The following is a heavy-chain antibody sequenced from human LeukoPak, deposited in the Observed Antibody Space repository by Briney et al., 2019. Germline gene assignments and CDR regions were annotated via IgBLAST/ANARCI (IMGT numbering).Heavy chain of an antibody. V-gene: IGHV4-59*08. J-gene: IGHJ4*02. Sequence: SETLSLTCTVSGGSISSHYWSWIRQPPGKGLEWIGYISDSGSTNYNPSLKGRVTISVDTSKNQLSLKLSSVTAADTAVYYCARQRDYGDYRLDYWGQGTLVTVSS. CDR3: ARQRDYGDYRLDY. CDR1: GGSISSHY. CDR2: ISDSGST. D-gene: IGHD4-17*01.